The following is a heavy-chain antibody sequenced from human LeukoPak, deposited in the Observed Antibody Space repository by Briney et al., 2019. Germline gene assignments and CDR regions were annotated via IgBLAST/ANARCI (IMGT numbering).Heavy chain of an antibody. CDR3: ARDLRYCNGGTCYGGAFDF. CDR2: IGGSHSPI. CDR1: GFTFSSYR. Sequence: PGGSLRLSCAASGFTFSSYRMTWVRQAPGKGLEWVSEIGGSHSPIRYADSVKGRFTISRDNAKNLLYLQMNSLRDDDTAVYFCARDLRYCNGGTCYGGAFDFWGQGTSVTVSS. V-gene: IGHV3-48*02. D-gene: IGHD2-15*01. J-gene: IGHJ3*01.